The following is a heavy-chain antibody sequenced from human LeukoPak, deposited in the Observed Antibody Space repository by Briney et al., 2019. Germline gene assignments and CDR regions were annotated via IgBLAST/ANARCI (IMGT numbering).Heavy chain of an antibody. D-gene: IGHD3-22*01. CDR3: ARDGPYDSGAFEI. J-gene: IGHJ3*02. CDR1: GGSISSGSYY. CDR2: IYHSGST. V-gene: IGHV4-39*07. Sequence: SETLSLTCTVSGGSISSGSYYWSWIRQPAGKGLEWIGSIYHSGSTYYNPSLKSRVTISVDTSKNQFSLRLSSVTAADTARYYCARDGPYDSGAFEIWGQGTMVAVSS.